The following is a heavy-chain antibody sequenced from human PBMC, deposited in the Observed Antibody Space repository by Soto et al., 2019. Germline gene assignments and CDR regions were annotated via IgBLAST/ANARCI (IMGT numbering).Heavy chain of an antibody. Sequence: GGSLRLSCAASGFTFSNYWMTWVRQAPGKGLEWVANIKQDGNEKYYLDSVKGRFTISRDNAKISLYLQMNSLRAEDAAVYYCARNWNQLDYWGQGTLVTVSS. V-gene: IGHV3-7*05. CDR2: IKQDGNEK. CDR3: ARNWNQLDY. D-gene: IGHD1-1*01. CDR1: GFTFSNYW. J-gene: IGHJ4*02.